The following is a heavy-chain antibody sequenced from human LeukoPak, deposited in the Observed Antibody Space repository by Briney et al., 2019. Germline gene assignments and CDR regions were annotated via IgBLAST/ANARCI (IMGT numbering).Heavy chain of an antibody. CDR2: IYYSGST. Sequence: SETLSLTCTVSGGSISIGGYYWSWIRQHPGKGLEWIGYIYYSGSTYYNPSLKSRVTISVDTSKNQFSLKLSSVTAADTAVYYCAREGEGSSWYPNWFDPWGQGTLVTVSS. D-gene: IGHD6-13*01. CDR3: AREGEGSSWYPNWFDP. V-gene: IGHV4-31*03. J-gene: IGHJ5*02. CDR1: GGSISIGGYY.